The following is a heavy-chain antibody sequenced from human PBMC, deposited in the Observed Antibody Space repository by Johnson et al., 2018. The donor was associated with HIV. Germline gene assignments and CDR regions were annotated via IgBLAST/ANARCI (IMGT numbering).Heavy chain of an antibody. V-gene: IGHV3-30*04. CDR3: AKPRQPSDAFDI. CDR1: GFTFSSSA. Sequence: QVQLVESGGGVVQPGRSLRLSCAASGFTFSSSAMHWVRQAPGKGLEWLAVISYDGSNKYYADSVKGRFTISRDNSKNTLYLQMNSLSAEDTAVYYCAKPRQPSDAFDIWGQGTMVTVSS. CDR2: ISYDGSNK. D-gene: IGHD6-13*01. J-gene: IGHJ3*02.